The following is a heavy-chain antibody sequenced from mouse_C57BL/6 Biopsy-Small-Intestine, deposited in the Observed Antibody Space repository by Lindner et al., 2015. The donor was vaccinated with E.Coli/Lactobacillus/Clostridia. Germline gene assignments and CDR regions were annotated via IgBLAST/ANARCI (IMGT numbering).Heavy chain of an antibody. J-gene: IGHJ3*01. CDR3: ARSDYYSNPWFAY. D-gene: IGHD2-5*01. V-gene: IGHV3-8*01. CDR1: GCSITSDY. CDR2: ISYSGTT. Sequence: VQLQESGPGLAKPSQTLSLTCSVTGCSITSDYWNWIRKFPGNKLEYMGYISYSGTTYCNPSLKSRISITRDTSKNQYYLQLNSVTTEDTATYFCARSDYYSNPWFAYWGQGTLVTVSA.